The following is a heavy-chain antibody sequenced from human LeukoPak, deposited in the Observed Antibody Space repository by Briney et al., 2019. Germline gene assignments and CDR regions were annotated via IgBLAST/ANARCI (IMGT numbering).Heavy chain of an antibody. J-gene: IGHJ4*02. CDR1: GFTFSSYG. V-gene: IGHV3-30*18. CDR3: AKEAQGCSINSCYFDS. D-gene: IGHD2-2*01. Sequence: GGSLRLSCAASGFTFSSYGMHWVRQAPGKGLDWVADISYDGGEKNYADSVKGRFTISRDNSKNTLFLQMNSLRADDTAVYYCAKEAQGCSINSCYFDSWGQGTLVTVSS. CDR2: ISYDGGEK.